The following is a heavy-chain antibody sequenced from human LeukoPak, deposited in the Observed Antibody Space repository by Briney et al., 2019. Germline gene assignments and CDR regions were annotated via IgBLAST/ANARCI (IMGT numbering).Heavy chain of an antibody. J-gene: IGHJ6*02. D-gene: IGHD3-16*01. V-gene: IGHV3-72*01. Sequence: PGRSLRLSCAASGFTFSSYGMHWVRQAPGKGLEWVGRTRNKANSYTTEYAASVKGRFTISRDDSKNSLYLQMNSLKTEDTAVYYCARGDYYYGMDVWGQGTTVTVSS. CDR3: ARGDYYYGMDV. CDR1: GFTFSSYG. CDR2: TRNKANSYTT.